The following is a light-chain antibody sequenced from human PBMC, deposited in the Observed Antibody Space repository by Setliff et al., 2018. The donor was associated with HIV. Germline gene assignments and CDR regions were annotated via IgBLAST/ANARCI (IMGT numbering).Light chain of an antibody. Sequence: QSVLPQPASVSGSPGQSITISCTGTSSDVGTYNYVPWYQQHPGKAPKLMIYEVSNRPSGVSNRFSGSKSGNTASLTISGLQAEDEADYYCSSYTSNNLYVFGTGTKVTVL. CDR1: SSDVGTYNY. CDR3: SSYTSNNLYV. CDR2: EVS. J-gene: IGLJ1*01. V-gene: IGLV2-14*01.